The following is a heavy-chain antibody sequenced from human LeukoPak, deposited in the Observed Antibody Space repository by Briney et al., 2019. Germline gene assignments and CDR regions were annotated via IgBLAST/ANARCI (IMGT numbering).Heavy chain of an antibody. Sequence: SETLSLXCAVYDGSFSGYYWSWIRQPPGKGLEWIGEINQSGSTYYNPSLKSRLTISVDTSKNQFSLKLSSVTAADTAVYYCARSIVVVPAANPLFDYWGQGTLVTVSS. CDR3: ARSIVVVPAANPLFDY. CDR1: DGSFSGYY. CDR2: INQSGST. D-gene: IGHD2-2*01. J-gene: IGHJ4*02. V-gene: IGHV4-34*01.